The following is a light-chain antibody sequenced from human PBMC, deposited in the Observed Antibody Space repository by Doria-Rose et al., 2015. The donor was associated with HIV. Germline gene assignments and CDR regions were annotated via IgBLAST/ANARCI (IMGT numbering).Light chain of an antibody. V-gene: IGKV4-1*01. CDR3: QQYCDTPS. Sequence: TQSPESLGMSLGERATLNCKSNQSLLYTSKNYLAWYQQKPGQPPKLLIYWAPTRQSGVPARFSGSGSGTDFTLTISSLEAEDVAVYYCQQYCDTPSFGPGTTVDIK. J-gene: IGKJ3*01. CDR1: QSLLYTSKNY. CDR2: WAP.